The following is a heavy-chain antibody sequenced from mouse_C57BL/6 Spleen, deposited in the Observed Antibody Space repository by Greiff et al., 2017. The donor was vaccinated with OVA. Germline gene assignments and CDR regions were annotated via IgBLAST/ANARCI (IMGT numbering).Heavy chain of an antibody. CDR1: GFNIKDYY. CDR3: ASAEYYGSSSYAIDY. CDR2: IDPEDGDT. V-gene: IGHV14-2*01. Sequence: EVQLQQSGAELVKPGASVKLSCTASGFNIKDYYMTWVKQRTEQGLEWIGRIDPEDGDTKYAQKFKGKATMTVDTSSNTAYLQLSSLTSEDPAVYYYASAEYYGSSSYAIDYWGQGTSVTVSS. D-gene: IGHD1-1*01. J-gene: IGHJ4*01.